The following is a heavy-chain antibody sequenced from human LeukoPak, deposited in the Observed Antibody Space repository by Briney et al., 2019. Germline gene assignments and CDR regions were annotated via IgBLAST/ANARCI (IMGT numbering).Heavy chain of an antibody. D-gene: IGHD1-14*01. CDR1: GGSISSGDYY. J-gene: IGHJ3*02. Sequence: SETLSLTCTVSGGSISSGDYYWSWIREPPGKGLEWIGYIYYSGSTYYNPSLKSRVTISVDTSKNQFSLKLSSVTAADTAVYYCARGYEVGAFDIWGQGTMVTVSS. CDR2: IYYSGST. CDR3: ARGYEVGAFDI. V-gene: IGHV4-30-4*08.